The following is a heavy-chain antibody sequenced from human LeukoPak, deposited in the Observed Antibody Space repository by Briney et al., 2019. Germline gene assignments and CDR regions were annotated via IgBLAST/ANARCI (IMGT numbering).Heavy chain of an antibody. D-gene: IGHD4-23*01. CDR1: GGSFSGYY. J-gene: IGHJ4*02. Sequence: SSETLSLTCAVYGGSFSGYYWSWIRQPPGKGLEWIGEINHSGSTNYNPSLKSRVTISVDTSKNQFSLKLSSVTAADTAVYYCARGRGGNQHYFDYWGQGTLVTVSS. V-gene: IGHV4-34*01. CDR3: ARGRGGNQHYFDY. CDR2: INHSGST.